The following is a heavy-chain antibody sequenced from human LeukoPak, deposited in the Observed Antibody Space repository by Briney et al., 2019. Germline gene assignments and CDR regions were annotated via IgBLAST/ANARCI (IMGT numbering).Heavy chain of an antibody. CDR1: GGTFSSYA. V-gene: IGHV1-69*06. J-gene: IGHJ6*03. D-gene: IGHD2-2*01. Sequence: SVKVSCKASGGTFSSYAISWVRQAPGQGLEWMGGIIPIFGTTNYAQKFQDRVTITADKSTSTAYMELSSLRSEDTAVYYCATTPYCSSTSCYGYSYYYYMDVWGKGTTVTISS. CDR3: ATTPYCSSTSCYGYSYYYYMDV. CDR2: IIPIFGTT.